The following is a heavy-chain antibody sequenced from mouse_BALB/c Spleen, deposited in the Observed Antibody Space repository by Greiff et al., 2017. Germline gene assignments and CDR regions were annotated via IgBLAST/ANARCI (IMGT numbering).Heavy chain of an antibody. CDR2: ISSGSSTI. D-gene: IGHD4-1*01. CDR3: ARSGTYWYFDV. Sequence: EVQLVESGGGLVQPGGSRKLSCAASGFTFSSFGMHWVRQAPEKGLEWVAYISSGSSTIYYADTVKGRFTISRDNPKNTLFLQMTSLRSEDTAMYYCARSGTYWYFDVWGAGTTVTVSS. V-gene: IGHV5-17*02. J-gene: IGHJ1*01. CDR1: GFTFSSFG.